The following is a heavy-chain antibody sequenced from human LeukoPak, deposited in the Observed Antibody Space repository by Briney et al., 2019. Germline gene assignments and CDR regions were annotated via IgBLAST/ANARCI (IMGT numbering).Heavy chain of an antibody. D-gene: IGHD2-21*02. CDR3: ARLRVTTGFDY. J-gene: IGHJ4*02. V-gene: IGHV4-39*01. Sequence: PSETLSLTCTVSDGSITRSSYYWGWIRQTPGEGLDWIGSIYYTGIAYYNPSLQGRVTMSVDTSKNPFSLTLNSVTVADTAVYYCARLRVTTGFDYWDQGIPVTVSS. CDR1: DGSITRSSYY. CDR2: IYYTGIA.